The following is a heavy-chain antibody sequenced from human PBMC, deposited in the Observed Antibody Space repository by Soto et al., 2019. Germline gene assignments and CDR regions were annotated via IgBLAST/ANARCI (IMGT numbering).Heavy chain of an antibody. D-gene: IGHD3-10*01. CDR1: GYTFTNYG. Sequence: QVQLVQSGAEVKKPGASVKVSCKASGYTFTNYGISWVRQAPGQGLEWMGWISAYNGNTNHAQKRQGRVTMTTDTSTSTAYMELRSLRSDDTAVYYCARGVGSGSYYNQYNWFDPWGQGTLVTVSS. J-gene: IGHJ5*02. CDR3: ARGVGSGSYYNQYNWFDP. V-gene: IGHV1-18*01. CDR2: ISAYNGNT.